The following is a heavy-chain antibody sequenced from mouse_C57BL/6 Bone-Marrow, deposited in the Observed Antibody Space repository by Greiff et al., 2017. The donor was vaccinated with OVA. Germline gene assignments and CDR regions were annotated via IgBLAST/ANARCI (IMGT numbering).Heavy chain of an antibody. V-gene: IGHV1-81*01. CDR1: GYTFTSYG. J-gene: IGHJ1*03. CDR2: IYPRSGNT. Sequence: QVQLQQSGAELARPGASVKLSCKASGYTFTSYGISWVKQRTGQGLEWIGEIYPRSGNTYYNEKFKGKATLTADKSSSTAYMELRSLTSEDSAVYFCARNHSTMVNWYFDVWGTGTTVTVSS. CDR3: ARNHSTMVNWYFDV. D-gene: IGHD2-1*01.